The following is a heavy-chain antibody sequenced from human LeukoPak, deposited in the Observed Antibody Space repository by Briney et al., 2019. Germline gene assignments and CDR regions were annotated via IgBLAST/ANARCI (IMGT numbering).Heavy chain of an antibody. J-gene: IGHJ4*02. CDR2: IHTSGIT. D-gene: IGHD6-13*01. CDR3: AREDYSSRGLDY. CDR1: GVSISTNY. Sequence: SETLSLTCNVSGVSISTNYWSWIRQPSGKGLEWIGRIHTSGITNYNPSLKSRVTMSLDTSKNQFSLNLSSVTAADTAVYYCAREDYSSRGLDYWGQGTLVTFSS. V-gene: IGHV4-4*07.